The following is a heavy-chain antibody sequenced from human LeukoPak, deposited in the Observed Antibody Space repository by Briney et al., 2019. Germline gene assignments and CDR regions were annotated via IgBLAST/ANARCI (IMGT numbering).Heavy chain of an antibody. CDR3: ARGKTSVTTYYYYGMDV. D-gene: IGHD4-17*01. J-gene: IGHJ6*02. CDR2: ISAYNGNT. Sequence: ASVKVSCKASGYTFTSYGINWVRQAPGQGLEWMGWISAYNGNTNYAQKFQGRVTMTTDSSTTTAYMELRSLRSDDTAVYYCARGKTSVTTYYYYGMDVWGQGTTVTVSS. V-gene: IGHV1-18*01. CDR1: GYTFTSYG.